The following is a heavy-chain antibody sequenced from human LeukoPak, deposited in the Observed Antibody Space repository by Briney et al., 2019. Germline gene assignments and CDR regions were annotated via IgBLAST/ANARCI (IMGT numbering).Heavy chain of an antibody. CDR3: ASFHRQLWIVY. Sequence: SVKVSCKASGGTFSSYAISWVRQAPGQGLEGMGRIIPIFGTANYAQKFQGRVTITTDESTSTAYMELSSLRSEDTAVYYCASFHRQLWIVYWGQGTLVTVSS. J-gene: IGHJ4*02. CDR2: IIPIFGTA. V-gene: IGHV1-69*05. CDR1: GGTFSSYA. D-gene: IGHD5-18*01.